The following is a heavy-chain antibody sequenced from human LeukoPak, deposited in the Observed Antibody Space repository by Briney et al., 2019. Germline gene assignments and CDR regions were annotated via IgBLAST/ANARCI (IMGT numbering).Heavy chain of an antibody. CDR3: VRVGVAGFRDGYNMY. V-gene: IGHV3-30*03. CDR1: GFSFSDFG. CDR2: MSFDGTNK. D-gene: IGHD5-24*01. Sequence: GGSLRLSCAASGFSFSDFGMHWVRQAPGKGLEWVAAMSFDGTNKYYADSVKGRFTIFRDNSKNTLYLQMNSLRAEDTAVYYCVRVGVAGFRDGYNMYWGQGTLVTVSS. J-gene: IGHJ4*02.